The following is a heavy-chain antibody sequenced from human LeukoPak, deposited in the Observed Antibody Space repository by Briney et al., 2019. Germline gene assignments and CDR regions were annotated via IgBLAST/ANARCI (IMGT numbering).Heavy chain of an antibody. Sequence: PGGSLRLSCAASGFTFSSYAMSWVRQAPGKGLEWVSAISGSGGSTYYADSVKGRFTISRDNSKNTLYLQMNSLRAEDTAVYYCAREWMSGPLEWLFGDAFDIWGQGTMVTVSS. CDR2: ISGSGGST. V-gene: IGHV3-23*01. CDR3: AREWMSGPLEWLFGDAFDI. D-gene: IGHD3-3*01. J-gene: IGHJ3*02. CDR1: GFTFSSYA.